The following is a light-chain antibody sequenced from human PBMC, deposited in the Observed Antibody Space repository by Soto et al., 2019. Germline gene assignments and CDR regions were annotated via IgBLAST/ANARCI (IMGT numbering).Light chain of an antibody. Sequence: ILLAQSPDALALCVWEGGSRAFRASRPVVRQYIAWYNQKSGQAPRLLLHDAVTRATGIPDRFSGSGSGTDFSLTIRTLEPDHFAVYYCQQYGNFWPLAQGTKVDI. CDR2: DAV. V-gene: IGKV3-20*01. CDR3: QQYGNFWP. CDR1: RPVVRQY. J-gene: IGKJ1*01.